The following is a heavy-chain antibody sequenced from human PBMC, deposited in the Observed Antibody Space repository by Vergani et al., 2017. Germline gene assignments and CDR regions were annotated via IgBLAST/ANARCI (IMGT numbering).Heavy chain of an antibody. V-gene: IGHV3-30*19. CDR3: ARALYSNYGWFDP. D-gene: IGHD4-11*01. CDR2: ISSDGTKS. J-gene: IGHJ5*02. CDR1: RFVFTEYG. Sequence: QLVESGGGVVQPGRSLRLSCEAARFVFTEYGMHWVRQVPGKGLEWVALISSDGTKSDYADSVKGRFTISRDNSKNTLYLQMNSLRAEDTAVYYCARALYSNYGWFDPWGQGTLVTVSS.